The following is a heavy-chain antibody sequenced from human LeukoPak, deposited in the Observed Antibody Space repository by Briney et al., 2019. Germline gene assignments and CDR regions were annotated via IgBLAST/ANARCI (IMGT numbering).Heavy chain of an antibody. D-gene: IGHD3-22*01. CDR1: GFTFSNYW. J-gene: IGHJ1*01. Sequence: GGCLRLSCEGSGFTFSNYWMGWVRQAPGKGLQWVANIKTDGSEKYYVDSVKGRFTISRDNAKNSLYLQMNSLRAEDTAVYYCATYSSLNRREFQYWGQGTLVTVSS. CDR3: ATYSSLNRREFQY. V-gene: IGHV3-7*01. CDR2: IKTDGSEK.